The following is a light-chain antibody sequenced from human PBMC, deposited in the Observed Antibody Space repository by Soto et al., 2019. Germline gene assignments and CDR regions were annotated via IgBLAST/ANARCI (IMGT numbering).Light chain of an antibody. CDR1: QGISSA. J-gene: IGKJ5*01. V-gene: IGKV1D-13*01. CDR2: DAS. CDR3: QQFNNYHT. Sequence: AIQLTQSPSSLSASVGDRVTITCRASQGISSALAWYQQKPGKAPKLLIYDASSLESGVPSRFSGSGSGTDFTLTLSSLQPEDFATYYCQQFNNYHTFGQGTRLEIK.